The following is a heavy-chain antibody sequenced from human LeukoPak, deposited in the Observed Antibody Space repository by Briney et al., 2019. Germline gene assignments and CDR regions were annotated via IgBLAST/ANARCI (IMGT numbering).Heavy chain of an antibody. D-gene: IGHD3-22*01. Sequence: ASVKVSCKASGYTFINYYMHWVRQAPGHGLEWMGIINPGSGSTIYAQKSQGRVTMTRDTSTSTVYMELSSLRSDDTAVHYCARSSYYYDSSGYNPDYWGQGTLVTVSS. J-gene: IGHJ4*02. V-gene: IGHV1-46*01. CDR2: INPGSGST. CDR1: GYTFINYY. CDR3: ARSSYYYDSSGYNPDY.